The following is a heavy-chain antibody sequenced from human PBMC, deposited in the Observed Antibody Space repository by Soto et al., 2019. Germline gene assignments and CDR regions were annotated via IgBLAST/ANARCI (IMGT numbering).Heavy chain of an antibody. V-gene: IGHV3-74*01. CDR3: ARGYGYGFDY. J-gene: IGHJ4*02. Sequence: GGSLRLSCAASEFTFSNYYMHWVRQAPGKGLVWVSRPNTDGSTTYYADSVKGRFTISRDNTKNTLYLQMNSLRAGDTAVYYCARGYGYGFDYWGQGILVTVSS. D-gene: IGHD5-18*01. CDR2: PNTDGSTT. CDR1: EFTFSNYY.